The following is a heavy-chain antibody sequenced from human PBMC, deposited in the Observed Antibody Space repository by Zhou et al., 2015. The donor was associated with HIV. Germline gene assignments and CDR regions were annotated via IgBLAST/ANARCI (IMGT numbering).Heavy chain of an antibody. V-gene: IGHV1-2*02. CDR3: ARLSPMGADRSGTYRPVDY. J-gene: IGHJ4*02. D-gene: IGHD3-10*01. Sequence: QVQLVQSGAEVKKPGASVKVSCKASGYSFTGQYLHWVRQAPGQGLEWMGWMNPNSGGALYAQKFQGRVTMTRNTSITTAYMELSGLKSDDTAIYYCARLSPMGADRSGTYRPVDYWGQGTLVTVSS. CDR2: MNPNSGGA. CDR1: GYSFTGQY.